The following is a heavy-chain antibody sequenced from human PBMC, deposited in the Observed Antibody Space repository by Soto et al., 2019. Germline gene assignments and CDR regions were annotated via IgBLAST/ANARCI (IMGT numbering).Heavy chain of an antibody. CDR1: GFTFSSYG. CDR3: ARDGYNDGQYYFHY. CDR2: ITSSSTI. V-gene: IGHV3-48*01. Sequence: LRLSCAASGFTFSSYGMNWVRQAPGKGLEWVSYITSSSTIYYADSVKGRFTISRDNAKNSLYLQMNSLRAEDTAVYYCARDGYNDGQYYFHYWGQGTPVTVSS. J-gene: IGHJ4*02. D-gene: IGHD1-1*01.